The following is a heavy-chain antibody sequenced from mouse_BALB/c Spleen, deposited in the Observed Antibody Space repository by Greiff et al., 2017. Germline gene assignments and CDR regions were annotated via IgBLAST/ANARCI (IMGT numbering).Heavy chain of an antibody. V-gene: IGHV2-6-7*01. CDR3: ARNGVGYFDY. CDR2: IWGDGST. CDR1: GFSLTGYG. J-gene: IGHJ2*01. Sequence: VQLQQSGPGLVAPSQSLSITCTVSGFSLTGYGVNWVRQPPGKGLEWLGMIWGDGSTDYNAAFISRLSISKDNSKSQVFFKMNSLQANDTAIYYCARNGVGYFDYWGQGTTLTVSS. D-gene: IGHD1-1*01.